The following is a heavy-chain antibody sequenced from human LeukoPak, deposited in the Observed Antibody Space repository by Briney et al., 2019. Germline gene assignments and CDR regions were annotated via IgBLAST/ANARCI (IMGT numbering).Heavy chain of an antibody. CDR1: GFTFSNYW. CDR3: AKDLHYGSADY. CDR2: INPDGSTT. V-gene: IGHV3-74*01. Sequence: GGSLRLSCAASGFTFSNYWMHWVRHDPGKGLVWVSFINPDGSTTNYADSVKGRFTISRDNAKNALYLQMNSLRAEDTAVYYCAKDLHYGSADYWGQGTLVTVSS. D-gene: IGHD3-10*01. J-gene: IGHJ4*02.